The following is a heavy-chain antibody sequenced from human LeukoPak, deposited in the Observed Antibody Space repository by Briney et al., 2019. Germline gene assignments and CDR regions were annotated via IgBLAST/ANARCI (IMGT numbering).Heavy chain of an antibody. CDR2: INPNSGGT. CDR3: ARDLYYYDSSGYPQSDAFDI. CDR1: GYTFNGYY. V-gene: IGHV1-2*02. J-gene: IGHJ3*02. Sequence: ASVKVSCKASGYTFNGYYMHWVRQAPGQGLEWMGWINPNSGGTNYAQKFQGRVTMTTDTSTSTAYMELRSLRSDDTAVYYCARDLYYYDSSGYPQSDAFDIWGQGTMVTVSS. D-gene: IGHD3-22*01.